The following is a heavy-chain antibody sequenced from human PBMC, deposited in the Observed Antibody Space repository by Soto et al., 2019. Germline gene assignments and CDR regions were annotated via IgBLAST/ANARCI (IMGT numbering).Heavy chain of an antibody. Sequence: QVQLQESGPGLVKPSQTLSLTCTVSGGSISSGGTGSYWTWIRQLPGKGLEWIRYIYYTGNTYYSPSLKSRPTISIDTSENQFSLKLTSVTAADTAVYFCASGHDAYKVRYWGQGTLVTVSS. CDR1: GGSISSGGTGSY. V-gene: IGHV4-31*03. D-gene: IGHD1-1*01. CDR2: IYYTGNT. CDR3: ASGHDAYKVRY. J-gene: IGHJ4*02.